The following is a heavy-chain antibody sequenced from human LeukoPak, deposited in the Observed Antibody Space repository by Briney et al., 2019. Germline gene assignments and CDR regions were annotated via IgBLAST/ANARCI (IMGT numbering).Heavy chain of an antibody. J-gene: IGHJ4*02. CDR1: GYTFTSYD. Sequence: GASVKVSCKASGYTFTSYDINWVRQATGQGREWMGWMNPNSGNTGYAQKFQGRATMTGNTSISTAYMELSSLRSEDTAVYYCARGWYSSGWLDYWGQGTLVTVSS. D-gene: IGHD6-19*01. CDR3: ARGWYSSGWLDY. CDR2: MNPNSGNT. V-gene: IGHV1-8*01.